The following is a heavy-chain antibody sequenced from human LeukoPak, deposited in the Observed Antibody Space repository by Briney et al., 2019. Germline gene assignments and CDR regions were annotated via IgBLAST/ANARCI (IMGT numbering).Heavy chain of an antibody. CDR1: GGTFSSYA. CDR2: IIPIFGTA. CDR3: ARDHDSWFDLDY. Sequence: ASVKVSCKASGGTFSSYAISWVRQAPGQGLEWVGGIIPIFGTANYAQKFQGRVTITADKSTSTAYMELSSLRSEDTAVYYCARDHDSWFDLDYWGQGTLVTVSS. J-gene: IGHJ4*02. D-gene: IGHD6-13*01. V-gene: IGHV1-69*06.